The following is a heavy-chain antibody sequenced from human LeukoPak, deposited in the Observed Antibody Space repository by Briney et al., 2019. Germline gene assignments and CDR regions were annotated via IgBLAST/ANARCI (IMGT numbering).Heavy chain of an antibody. J-gene: IGHJ6*03. D-gene: IGHD6-13*01. Sequence: PGGSLRLSCAASGFTFSSYAMHWVRQAPGKGLEWVAVISYDGSNKYYADSVKGRFTISRDNSKNTLYLQMNSLRAEDTAVYYCAREISGQQRDYYYYYYYMDVWGKGTTVTVSS. CDR3: AREISGQQRDYYYYYYYMDV. CDR2: ISYDGSNK. V-gene: IGHV3-30*04. CDR1: GFTFSSYA.